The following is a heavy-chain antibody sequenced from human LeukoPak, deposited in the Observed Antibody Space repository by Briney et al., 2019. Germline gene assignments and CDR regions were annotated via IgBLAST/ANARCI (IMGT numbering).Heavy chain of an antibody. CDR3: ARVVGRYCSNNSCYIDY. CDR2: IYDSGST. J-gene: IGHJ4*02. CDR1: GGSVTTYY. V-gene: IGHV4-59*02. D-gene: IGHD2-2*02. Sequence: KSSETLSLTRTVSGGSVTTYYWSWIRQPPGKGLEWIGYIYDSGSTNYNPSLKSRVTISEDTSKRQFSLKLRNVTAADTAVYYCARVVGRYCSNNSCYIDYWGQGTLVTVSS.